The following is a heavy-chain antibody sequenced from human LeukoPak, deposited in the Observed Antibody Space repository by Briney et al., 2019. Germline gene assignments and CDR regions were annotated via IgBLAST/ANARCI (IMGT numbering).Heavy chain of an antibody. CDR1: GGSISTYY. CDR3: AREYNYYDSSGWDAFEI. D-gene: IGHD3-22*01. V-gene: IGHV4-59*01. Sequence: SETLSLTCTVSGGSISTYYWNWIRQPPGKGLEWSGYIYYSGSTNYNPSLTGRVTISVATSKNQFSLKLSSVTAADTAVYYCAREYNYYDSSGWDAFEIWGQGTMVTVSS. CDR2: IYYSGST. J-gene: IGHJ3*02.